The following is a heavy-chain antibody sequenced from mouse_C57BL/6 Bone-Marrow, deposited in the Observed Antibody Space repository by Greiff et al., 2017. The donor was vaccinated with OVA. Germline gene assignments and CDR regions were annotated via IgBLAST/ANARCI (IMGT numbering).Heavy chain of an antibody. V-gene: IGHV1-59*01. Sequence: QVQLQQPGAELVRPGTSVKLSCKASGYTFTSYCMHWVKQRPGQGLEWIGVIDPSDSYTNYNQKFKGKATLTVDTSSSTAYMQLSSLTSEDSAGYYCARETTDVDYWGQGTTLTVSS. CDR3: ARETTDVDY. CDR1: GYTFTSYC. J-gene: IGHJ2*01. D-gene: IGHD1-1*01. CDR2: IDPSDSYT.